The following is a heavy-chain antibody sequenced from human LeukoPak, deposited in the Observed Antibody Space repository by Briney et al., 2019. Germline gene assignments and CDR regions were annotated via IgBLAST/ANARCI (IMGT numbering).Heavy chain of an antibody. CDR2: IYYSGST. J-gene: IGHJ5*02. V-gene: IGHV4-39*07. D-gene: IGHD3-10*01. CDR1: GGSISSYY. Sequence: SETLSLTCTVSGGSISSYYWSWIRQPPGKGLEWIGSIYYSGSTYYSPSLKSRVTISVDTSKNQFSLKLSSVTAADTAVYYCARLLRQVRGTKSGFDPWGQGTLVTVSS. CDR3: ARLLRQVRGTKSGFDP.